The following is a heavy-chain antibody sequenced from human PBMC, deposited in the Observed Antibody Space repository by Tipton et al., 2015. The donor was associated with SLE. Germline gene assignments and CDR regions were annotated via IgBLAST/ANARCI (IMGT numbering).Heavy chain of an antibody. V-gene: IGHV4-4*07. Sequence: TLSLTCTVSGGSISSYYWSWVRQPTGGGMEGIGRVYNNENNNYNPSHKNRVTMSVDTSKNQFSLKLSSVTAADSAVSYCASPITVIQGVFRDYWGQGTLGTVSS. CDR3: ASPITVIQGVFRDY. D-gene: IGHD3-10*01. J-gene: IGHJ4*02. CDR2: VYNNENN. CDR1: GGSISSYY.